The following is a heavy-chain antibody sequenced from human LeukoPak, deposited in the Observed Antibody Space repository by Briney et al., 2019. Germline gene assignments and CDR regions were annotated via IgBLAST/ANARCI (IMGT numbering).Heavy chain of an antibody. D-gene: IGHD3-3*01. Sequence: GRSLRLSCTASGFTFGDYAMSWVRQAPGKGLEWVGFIRSRAYGGTTEYAASVKGRFTISRDDSKSIAYLQMNSLKTKDTAVYYCTTFWSGYSISYGMDVWGQGTTVTVSS. V-gene: IGHV3-49*04. J-gene: IGHJ6*02. CDR3: TTFWSGYSISYGMDV. CDR1: GFTFGDYA. CDR2: IRSRAYGGTT.